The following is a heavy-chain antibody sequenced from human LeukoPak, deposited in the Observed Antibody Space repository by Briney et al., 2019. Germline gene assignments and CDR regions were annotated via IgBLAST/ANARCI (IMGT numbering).Heavy chain of an antibody. CDR1: VGSFSGYY. V-gene: IGHV4-34*01. J-gene: IGHJ4*02. CDR2: INYSGST. Sequence: PSETLSLTCAVYVGSFSGYYWSWIRQPPGKGLEWIGEINYSGSTNYNPSLKRRVTISVDTSKNQFSLQLNSVTPEDTAVYYCARGALNYDYVWGSYRYTELGFDYWGQGALFTVSS. D-gene: IGHD3-16*02. CDR3: ARGALNYDYVWGSYRYTELGFDY.